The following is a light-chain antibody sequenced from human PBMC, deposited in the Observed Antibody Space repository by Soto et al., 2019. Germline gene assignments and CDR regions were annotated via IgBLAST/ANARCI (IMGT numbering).Light chain of an antibody. CDR1: SSNIGSNY. V-gene: IGLV1-47*01. J-gene: IGLJ2*01. Sequence: QSVLTQPPSASGTPGQRVTISCSGSSSNIGSNYVYWYQQLPGTAPQLLIYRNNQRPSGVPDRFSGSKSGTSASLAISALRSEDEADYYCTVWDDSLRGLLFGGGTKLTVL. CDR2: RNN. CDR3: TVWDDSLRGLL.